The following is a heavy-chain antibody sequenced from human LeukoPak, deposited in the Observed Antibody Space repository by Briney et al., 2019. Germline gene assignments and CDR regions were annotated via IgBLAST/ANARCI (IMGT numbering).Heavy chain of an antibody. Sequence: GRSLRLSCAASGFTFSSYAMHWVRQAPGKGLEWVAVISYDGSNKYYADSVKGRFTISRDNSKNTLSLQMNSLRAEDTAVYYCARAYPMVRGVPAYYYYYYMDVWGKGTTVTVSS. CDR2: ISYDGSNK. D-gene: IGHD3-10*01. CDR1: GFTFSSYA. V-gene: IGHV3-30*01. CDR3: ARAYPMVRGVPAYYYYYYMDV. J-gene: IGHJ6*03.